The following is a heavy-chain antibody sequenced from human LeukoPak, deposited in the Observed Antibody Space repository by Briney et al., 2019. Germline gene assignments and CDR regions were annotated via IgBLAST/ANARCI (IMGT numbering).Heavy chain of an antibody. CDR1: GFTFSSNG. J-gene: IGHJ4*02. V-gene: IGHV3-7*01. CDR2: IKQDGSEK. Sequence: GGSLRLSCAASGFTFSSNGMSWVRQAPGKGLEWVANIKQDGSEKYYVDSVKGRFTISRDNAKNSLYLQMNSPRADDTAVYYCTTDFLGYWGQGTLVTVSS. D-gene: IGHD2/OR15-2a*01. CDR3: TTDFLGY.